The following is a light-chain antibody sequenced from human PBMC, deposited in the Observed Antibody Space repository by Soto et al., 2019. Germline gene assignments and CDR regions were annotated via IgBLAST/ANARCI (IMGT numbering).Light chain of an antibody. CDR2: SAS. CDR3: LQLNRYPLT. V-gene: IGKV1-9*01. J-gene: IGKJ4*01. Sequence: DIQLTQSPSFLSASVGDRVTITCRASQPISNYLAWYQQKPGKAPELLIYSASTLQSGVPSRFSGSGGGSWTELSLTIRALQPDAFATYYCLQLNRYPLTFGGGTKVDIK. CDR1: QPISNY.